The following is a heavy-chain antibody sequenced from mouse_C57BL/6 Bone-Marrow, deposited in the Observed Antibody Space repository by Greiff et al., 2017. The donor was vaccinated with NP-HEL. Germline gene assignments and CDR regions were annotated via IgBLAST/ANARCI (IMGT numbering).Heavy chain of an antibody. CDR3: TTDGGYDGFDY. CDR2: IDPENGDT. V-gene: IGHV14-4*01. CDR1: GFNIKDDY. Sequence: VQLQQSGAELVRPGASVKLSCTASGFNIKDDYMHWVKQRPEQGLEWIGWIDPENGDTEYASKFQGKATITADTSSNTAYLQLSSLTSEDTAVYYSTTDGGYDGFDYWGQGTTRTVSA. D-gene: IGHD2-2*01. J-gene: IGHJ2*01.